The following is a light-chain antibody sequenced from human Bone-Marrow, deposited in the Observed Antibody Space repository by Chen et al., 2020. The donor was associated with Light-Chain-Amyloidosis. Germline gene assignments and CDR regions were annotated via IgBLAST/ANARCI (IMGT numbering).Light chain of an antibody. CDR2: DVR. CDR1: NIGSTS. V-gene: IGLV3-21*02. CDR3: QVWDRSSDRPV. J-gene: IGLJ3*02. Sequence: SYVLTQPSSVSVAPGQTATIACGGNNIGSTSVHWYQQPPGQAPLLVVYDVRDRPSGIPERLSGSNSGNTATLTISRVEAGDEADYYCQVWDRSSDRPVFGGGTKLTVL.